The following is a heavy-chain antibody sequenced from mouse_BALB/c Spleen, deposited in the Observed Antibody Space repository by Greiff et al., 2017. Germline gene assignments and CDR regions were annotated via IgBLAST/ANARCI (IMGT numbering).Heavy chain of an antibody. CDR1: GYTFTDYW. D-gene: IGHD2-10*02. CDR2: IDTSDSYT. J-gene: IGHJ3*01. CDR3: ARSGYGNPFAY. V-gene: IGHV1-69*01. Sequence: QVQLKQPGAELVMPGASVKMSCKASGYTFTDYWMHWVKQRPGQGLEWIGAIDTSDSYTSYNQKFKGKATLTVDESSSTAYMQLSSLTSEDSAVYYCARSGYGNPFAYWGQGTLVTVSA.